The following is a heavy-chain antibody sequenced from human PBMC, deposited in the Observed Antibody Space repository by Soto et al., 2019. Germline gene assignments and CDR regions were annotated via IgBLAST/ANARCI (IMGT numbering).Heavy chain of an antibody. D-gene: IGHD3-10*01. CDR3: ARGEDEFFYYGLDV. CDR2: IYDTGVSGYTPYT. CDR1: GGSITSSY. V-gene: IGHV4-59*01. J-gene: IGHJ6*02. Sequence: QVQLQESGPRLVKPSATLSLTCTVSGGSITSSYWSWIRRPPGKGLEWIAYIYDTGVSGYTPYTNYNPAHKSRVTMSVDTAKITCYLKLTSVTAADTAVYYCARGEDEFFYYGLDVWVQGITVTDSS.